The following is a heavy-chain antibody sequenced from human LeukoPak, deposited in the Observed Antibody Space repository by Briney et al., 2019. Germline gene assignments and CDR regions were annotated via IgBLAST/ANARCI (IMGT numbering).Heavy chain of an antibody. V-gene: IGHV4-30-4*08. Sequence: PSETLSLTCTVSGGSISSGDYYWSWIRQPPGKGLEWIGYIYYSGSTNYNPSLKSRVTISVDTSKNQFSLKLSSVTAADTAVYYCARRSYDFWSGYSDAFDIWGQGTMVTVSS. J-gene: IGHJ3*02. CDR1: GGSISSGDYY. CDR3: ARRSYDFWSGYSDAFDI. CDR2: IYYSGST. D-gene: IGHD3-3*01.